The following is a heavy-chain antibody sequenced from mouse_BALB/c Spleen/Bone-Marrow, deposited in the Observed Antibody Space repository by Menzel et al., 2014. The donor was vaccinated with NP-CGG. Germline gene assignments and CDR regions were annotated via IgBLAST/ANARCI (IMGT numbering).Heavy chain of an antibody. V-gene: IGHV1-18*01. J-gene: IGHJ4*01. CDR1: GYSFTGYT. Sequence: EVQLQQSGPEPVKPGASMKISCKASGYSFTGYTMNWVEQSHGKNLEWIGLINPYNGGTSYNQKFKDKATLTVDKSSSTAYMELLSLKSEDSAVYYCTRGLEYVVDYWGQGPSVTVSS. CDR2: INPYNGGT. D-gene: IGHD2-13*01. CDR3: TRGLEYVVDY.